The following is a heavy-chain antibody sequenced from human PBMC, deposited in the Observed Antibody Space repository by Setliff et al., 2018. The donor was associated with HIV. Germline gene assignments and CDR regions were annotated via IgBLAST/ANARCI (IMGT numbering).Heavy chain of an antibody. V-gene: IGHV1-8*01. Sequence: GASVKVSCKASGYTFSSHDINWVRQVTGQGLEWMGWMNPGSGNTGYSQKFQGRVTMTRNTSISTAYMELNSLESEETAVYYCAREGAVVGTSRPHFDDWGQGTLVTVSS. CDR1: GYTFSSHD. CDR3: AREGAVVGTSRPHFDD. CDR2: MNPGSGNT. D-gene: IGHD6-19*01. J-gene: IGHJ4*02.